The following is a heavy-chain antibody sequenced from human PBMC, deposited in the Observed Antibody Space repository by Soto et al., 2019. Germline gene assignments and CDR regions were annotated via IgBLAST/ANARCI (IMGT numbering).Heavy chain of an antibody. V-gene: IGHV1-69*01. CDR3: ATYHRDGSYYSRHAYDY. D-gene: IGHD1-26*01. J-gene: IGHJ4*02. CDR2: IIPIFGTA. Sequence: QVQLVQSGAEVKKPGSSVKVSCKASGGTFSSYAISWVRQAPGQGLEWMGGIIPIFGTANYAQKFQGRVTITADESTSKAYMELRSLRSEDTAVYYCATYHRDGSYYSRHAYDYWGQGTLVTVSS. CDR1: GGTFSSYA.